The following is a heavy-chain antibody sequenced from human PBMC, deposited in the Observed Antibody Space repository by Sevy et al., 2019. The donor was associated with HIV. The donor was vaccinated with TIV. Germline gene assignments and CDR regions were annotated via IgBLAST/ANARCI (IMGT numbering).Heavy chain of an antibody. CDR1: EITLGNYA. CDR3: AKDRAVLVGYASDL. J-gene: IGHJ3*01. D-gene: IGHD2-15*01. CDR2: ISGSGGST. Sequence: GGSLRLSCAASEITLGNYAMNWVRQAPGRGLEWVSAISGSGGSTYYADSVKGRFTISRDNSKNTLSLQMHSLRVEDTAVYYCAKDRAVLVGYASDLWGQGTMVTVSS. V-gene: IGHV3-23*01.